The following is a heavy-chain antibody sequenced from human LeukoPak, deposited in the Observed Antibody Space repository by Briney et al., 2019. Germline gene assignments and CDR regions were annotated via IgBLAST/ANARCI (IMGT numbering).Heavy chain of an antibody. J-gene: IGHJ6*02. CDR3: ARSVTTGDMDV. D-gene: IGHD4-17*01. V-gene: IGHV4-39*01. Sequence: SETLSLTRTVSGGSISSSSYYWGWIRQPPGKGLEWIGSIYYSGSTYYNPSLKSRVTISVDTSKNQFSLKLSSVTAADTAVYYCARSVTTGDMDVWGQGTTVTVSS. CDR2: IYYSGST. CDR1: GGSISSSSYY.